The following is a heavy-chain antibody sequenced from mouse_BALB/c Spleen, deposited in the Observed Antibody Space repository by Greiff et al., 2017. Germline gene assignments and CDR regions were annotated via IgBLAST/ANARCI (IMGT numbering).Heavy chain of an antibody. J-gene: IGHJ2*01. Sequence: VMLVESGPGLVAPSQSLSITCTVSGFSLTSYGVHWVRQPPGKGLEWLGVIWAGGSTNYNSALMSRLSISKDNSKSQVFLKMNSLQTDDTAMYYSARGGFYYGSSHFDYWGQGTTLTVSS. V-gene: IGHV2-9*02. D-gene: IGHD1-1*01. CDR2: IWAGGST. CDR1: GFSLTSYG. CDR3: ARGGFYYGSSHFDY.